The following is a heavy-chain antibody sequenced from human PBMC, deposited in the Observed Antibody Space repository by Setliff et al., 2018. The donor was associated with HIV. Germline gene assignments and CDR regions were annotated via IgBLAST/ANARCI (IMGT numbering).Heavy chain of an antibody. V-gene: IGHV3-72*01. D-gene: IGHD1-26*01. CDR2: IRHKAVGYTT. J-gene: IGHJ4*02. Sequence: GGSLRLSCAASGFSFSDHRMDWVRLGPGKGLEWIGRIRHKAVGYTTEYAPSVRGRFTIFRDDSKNTAYLQMTRLKIEDTAVYYCTRRGADNGGYPDYWGQGTLVTVSS. CDR3: TRRGADNGGYPDY. CDR1: GFSFSDHR.